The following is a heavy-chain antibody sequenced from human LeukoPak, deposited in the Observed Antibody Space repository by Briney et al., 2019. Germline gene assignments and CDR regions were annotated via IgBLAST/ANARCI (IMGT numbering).Heavy chain of an antibody. V-gene: IGHV3-23*01. Sequence: GGSLRLSCAASGFTFSSYAMSWVCQAPGKGLEWVSAISGSGGSTYYADSVKGRFTISRDNSKNTLYLQMNSLRAEDTAVYYCANSIAAAGTPSFDYWGQGTLVTVSS. CDR3: ANSIAAAGTPSFDY. J-gene: IGHJ4*02. D-gene: IGHD6-13*01. CDR2: ISGSGGST. CDR1: GFTFSSYA.